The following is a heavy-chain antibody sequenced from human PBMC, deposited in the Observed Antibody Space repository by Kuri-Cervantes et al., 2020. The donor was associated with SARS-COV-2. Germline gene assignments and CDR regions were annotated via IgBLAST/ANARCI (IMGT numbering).Heavy chain of an antibody. CDR3: ARAYYYDSSGYYPGDY. CDR2: IIPIFGTA. Sequence: SVKVSCKASGGTFSSYAISWVRQAPGQGLEWMGGIIPIFGTANYAQKSQGRVTITADESTSTAYMELSSLRSEDTAVYYCARAYYYDSSGYYPGDYWGQGTLVTVSS. D-gene: IGHD3-22*01. J-gene: IGHJ4*02. CDR1: GGTFSSYA. V-gene: IGHV1-69*13.